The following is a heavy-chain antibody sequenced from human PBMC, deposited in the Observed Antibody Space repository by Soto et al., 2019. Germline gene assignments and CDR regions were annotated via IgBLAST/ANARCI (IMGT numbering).Heavy chain of an antibody. CDR3: ARRGEGFIDSSSWAHTFDY. CDR1: GGSISSSSYY. Sequence: QLQLQESGPGLVKPSETLSLTCTVSGGSISSSSYYWGWIRQPPGKGLEWIGSIYYSGSTYYNPALKSRVTISVDTSKNQFSLKLSSVTAADTAVYYCARRGEGFIDSSSWAHTFDYWGQGTLVTVSS. V-gene: IGHV4-39*01. J-gene: IGHJ4*02. CDR2: IYYSGST. D-gene: IGHD6-13*01.